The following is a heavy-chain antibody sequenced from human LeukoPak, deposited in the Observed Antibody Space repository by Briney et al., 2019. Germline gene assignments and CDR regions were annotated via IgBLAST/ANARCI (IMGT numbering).Heavy chain of an antibody. V-gene: IGHV4-59*12. Sequence: SETLSLTCTVSGGSISSYYWSWIRQPPGKGLEWIGYIYYSGSTNYNPSLKSRVTISVDTSKNQFSLKLSSVTAADTAVYYCARGAPRGSGRGYFDYWGQGTLVTVSS. CDR2: IYYSGST. J-gene: IGHJ4*02. D-gene: IGHD3-10*01. CDR3: ARGAPRGSGRGYFDY. CDR1: GGSISSYY.